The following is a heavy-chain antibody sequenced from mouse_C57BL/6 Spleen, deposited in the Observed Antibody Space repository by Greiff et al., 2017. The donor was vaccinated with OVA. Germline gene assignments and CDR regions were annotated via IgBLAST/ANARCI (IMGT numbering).Heavy chain of an antibody. J-gene: IGHJ1*03. D-gene: IGHD1-1*01. CDR1: GYAFSSYW. CDR2: IYPGDGDT. V-gene: IGHV1-80*01. Sequence: VQLQQSGAELVKPGASVKISCKASGYAFSSYWMNWVKQRPGKGLEWIGQIYPGDGDTNYNGKFKGKATLTADKSSSTAYMQLSSLTSEDSAVYFCARHPSITTVVATDWYFDVWGTGTTVTVSS. CDR3: ARHPSITTVVATDWYFDV.